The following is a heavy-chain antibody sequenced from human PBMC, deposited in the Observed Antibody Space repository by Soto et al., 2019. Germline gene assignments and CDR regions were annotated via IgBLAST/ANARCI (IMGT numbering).Heavy chain of an antibody. CDR3: ARERYQVISDGMDV. CDR1: GYTFTGYY. J-gene: IGHJ6*02. D-gene: IGHD2-2*01. V-gene: IGHV1-2*02. CDR2: INPQTGGT. Sequence: QVQLVQSGAEVKTPGASVRVSCKASGYTFTGYYIHWAREAPGQGLEWMGWINPQTGGTSYAQKFQGRVTLSRDTSINTAYLELSRLTFDDAAVYFCARERYQVISDGMDVWGQGTTVTVSS.